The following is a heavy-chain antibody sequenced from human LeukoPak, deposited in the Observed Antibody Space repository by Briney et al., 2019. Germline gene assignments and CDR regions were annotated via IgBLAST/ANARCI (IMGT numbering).Heavy chain of an antibody. Sequence: SETLSLTCTVSGGSISSGGYYWSWIRQHPGKGLEWIGYIYYSGSTYYNPSLKSRVTISVDTSKNQLSLKLSSVTAADTAVYYCARTRRGYCSSTSCPYYFDYWGQGTLVTVSS. D-gene: IGHD2-2*01. CDR3: ARTRRGYCSSTSCPYYFDY. J-gene: IGHJ4*02. V-gene: IGHV4-31*03. CDR1: GGSISSGGYY. CDR2: IYYSGST.